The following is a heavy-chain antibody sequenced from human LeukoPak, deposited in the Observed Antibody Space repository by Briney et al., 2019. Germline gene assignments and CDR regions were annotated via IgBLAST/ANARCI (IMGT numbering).Heavy chain of an antibody. Sequence: GGSLRLSCAASGFTFSSYAMSWARQAPGKGLEWVSAISGSGSSTHSADSVKGRFTISRDNSKNPLYLQMNSLRGEDTAVYYCAKAVAAAGYHFYGMDVWGQGTTVTVSS. CDR1: GFTFSSYA. V-gene: IGHV3-23*01. CDR2: ISGSGSST. D-gene: IGHD6-13*01. J-gene: IGHJ6*02. CDR3: AKAVAAAGYHFYGMDV.